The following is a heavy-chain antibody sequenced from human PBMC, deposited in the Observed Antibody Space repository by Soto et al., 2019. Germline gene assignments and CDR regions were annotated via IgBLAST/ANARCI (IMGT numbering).Heavy chain of an antibody. CDR1: GGSFSGYY. D-gene: IGHD3-10*01. CDR2: INHSGST. Sequence: SETLSLTCAVYGGSFSGYYWSWIRQPPGKGLEWIGEINHSGSTNYNPSLKSRVTISVDTSKNQFSLKLSSVTAADTAVYYCARGPPYYYGSGSYYYYFDYWGQGTLVTVSS. J-gene: IGHJ4*02. CDR3: ARGPPYYYGSGSYYYYFDY. V-gene: IGHV4-34*01.